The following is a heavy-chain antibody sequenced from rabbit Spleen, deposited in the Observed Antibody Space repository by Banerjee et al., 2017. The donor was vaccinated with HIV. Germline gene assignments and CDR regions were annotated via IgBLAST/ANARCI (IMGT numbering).Heavy chain of an antibody. CDR3: ARDGYSRGWGIVLYYFNL. J-gene: IGHJ4*01. CDR2: IDTGSSGFT. CDR1: GVSFSGNSY. Sequence: QSLEESGGDLVKPGASLTLTCIASGVSFSGNSYMCWVRQAPGKGLEWIACIDTGSSGFTYFASWAKGRFTFSKTSSTTVTLQMTTLTAADTAAYFCARDGYSRGWGIVLYYFNLWGPGTLVTVS. D-gene: IGHD4-1*01. V-gene: IGHV1S40*01.